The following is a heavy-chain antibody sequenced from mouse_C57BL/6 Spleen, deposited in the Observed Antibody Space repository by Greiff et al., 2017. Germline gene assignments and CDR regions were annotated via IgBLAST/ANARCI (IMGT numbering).Heavy chain of an antibody. CDR2: INPNNGGT. Sequence: EVQLQQSGPELVKPGASVKMSCKASGYTFTDYNMHWVKQSHGKSLEWIGYINPNNGGTSYNQKFKGKATLTVNKSSSTAYMALRSLTSEDSAVYYCARRGAITTVVATNYYAMDYWGQGTSVTVSS. V-gene: IGHV1-22*01. CDR3: ARRGAITTVVATNYYAMDY. CDR1: GYTFTDYN. D-gene: IGHD1-1*01. J-gene: IGHJ4*01.